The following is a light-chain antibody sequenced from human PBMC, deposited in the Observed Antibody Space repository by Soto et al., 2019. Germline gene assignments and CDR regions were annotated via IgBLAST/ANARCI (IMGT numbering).Light chain of an antibody. J-gene: IGLJ1*01. Sequence: ALAQPSSVSGSPGQSITISCTGTSTDVGGYNYVFWYQHHPGKGPKLIIYEVSNRPSGVSDRFSGSKSGNKASLIISNLEAEDESDYYCGSYTSTDTPFVFGTGTKVTVL. CDR3: GSYTSTDTPFV. CDR2: EVS. V-gene: IGLV2-14*01. CDR1: STDVGGYNY.